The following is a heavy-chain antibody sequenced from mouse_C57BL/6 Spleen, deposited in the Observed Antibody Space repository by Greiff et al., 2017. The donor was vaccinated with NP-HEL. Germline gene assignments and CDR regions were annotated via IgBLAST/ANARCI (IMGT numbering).Heavy chain of an antibody. CDR1: GYTFTSYW. CDR2: IHPNSGST. Sequence: VQLHQPGAELVKPGASVKLSCKASGYTFTSYWMHWVKQRPGQGLEWIGMIHPNSGSTNYNEKFKSKATLTVDKSSSTAYMQLSSLTSEDSAVYYCARSNYYDYDDAMDYWGQGTSVTVSS. V-gene: IGHV1-64*01. CDR3: ARSNYYDYDDAMDY. D-gene: IGHD2-4*01. J-gene: IGHJ4*01.